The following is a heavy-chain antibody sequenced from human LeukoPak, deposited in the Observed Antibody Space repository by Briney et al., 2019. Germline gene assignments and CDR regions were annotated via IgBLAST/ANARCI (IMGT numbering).Heavy chain of an antibody. J-gene: IGHJ4*02. CDR2: IYYSGST. CDR3: ARTDYSGSSGTFDY. V-gene: IGHV4-39*07. Sequence: SETLSLTCTVSGGSISSSSYYWGWIRQPPGKGLEWIGSIYYSGSTYYNPSLKSRVTISVDTSKNQFSLKLSSVTAADTAVYYCARTDYSGSSGTFDYWGQGTLVTVSS. CDR1: GGSISSSSYY. D-gene: IGHD1-26*01.